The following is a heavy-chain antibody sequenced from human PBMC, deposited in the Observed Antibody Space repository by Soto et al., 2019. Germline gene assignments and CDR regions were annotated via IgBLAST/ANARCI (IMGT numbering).Heavy chain of an antibody. V-gene: IGHV3-23*01. Sequence: GRSLRLSCAASGFTFSNYAISWVRQAPGKGLEWVSSISGSGGSTYYADSVKGRFTISRDNSKNTLYLQMNSLSAEDTAVYYCAKDPGSNYDSSGYSHYWGQAPLVSGS. J-gene: IGHJ4*02. CDR1: GFTFSNYA. CDR2: ISGSGGST. D-gene: IGHD3-22*01. CDR3: AKDPGSNYDSSGYSHY.